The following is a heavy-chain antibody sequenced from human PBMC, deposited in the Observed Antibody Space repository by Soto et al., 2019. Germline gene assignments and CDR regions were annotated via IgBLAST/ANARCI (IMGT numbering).Heavy chain of an antibody. Sequence: QVQLVESGGGVVQPGRSLRLSCAASGFTFSSYGMHWVRQAPGKGLEWVAVIWYDGSNKYYADSVKGRFTISRDNSKNTLYLQMNSLRAEDTAVYYCARDMGSYYYGSGRRYGMDVWGQGTTVTVSS. CDR3: ARDMGSYYYGSGRRYGMDV. CDR1: GFTFSSYG. CDR2: IWYDGSNK. V-gene: IGHV3-33*01. J-gene: IGHJ6*02. D-gene: IGHD3-10*01.